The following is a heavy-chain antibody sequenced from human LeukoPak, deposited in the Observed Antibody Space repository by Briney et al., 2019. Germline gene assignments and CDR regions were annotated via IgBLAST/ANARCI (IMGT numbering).Heavy chain of an antibody. CDR3: ARVVRGAVTFNRFDP. D-gene: IGHD3-10*02. J-gene: IGHJ5*02. CDR2: VAYSGNS. V-gene: IGHV4-59*01. Sequence: SETLSLTCTVSGDSINDYYWSWLRQTPGEGLEWIGFVAYSGNSNYNPSLESRVTISIDTSKNQFSLKLKSVTAADTAIYHCARVVRGAVTFNRFDPWGQGTLVTVSS. CDR1: GDSINDYY.